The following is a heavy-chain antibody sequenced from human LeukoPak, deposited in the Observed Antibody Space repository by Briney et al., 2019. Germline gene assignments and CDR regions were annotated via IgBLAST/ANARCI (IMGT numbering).Heavy chain of an antibody. CDR1: GGSISSSSYY. V-gene: IGHV4-39*07. CDR2: IYHSGST. Sequence: SETLSLTCTVSGGSISSSSYYWGWIRQPPGKGLEWIGSIYHSGSTYYNPSLKSRVTISVDTSKNQFSLKLSSVTAADTAVYYCARDPMTAGDDDYWGQGTLVTVSS. CDR3: ARDPMTAGDDDY. J-gene: IGHJ4*02. D-gene: IGHD2-21*02.